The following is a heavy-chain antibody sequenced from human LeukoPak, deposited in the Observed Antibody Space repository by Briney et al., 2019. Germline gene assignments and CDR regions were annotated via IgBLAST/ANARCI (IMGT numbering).Heavy chain of an antibody. CDR2: ISYDGSNK. CDR3: ARSPAYYDILTGYSQANYFDY. CDR1: GFTFSSYG. J-gene: IGHJ4*02. D-gene: IGHD3-9*01. Sequence: GRSLRLSWAASGFTFSSYGMHWVRQAPGKGLEWVAVISYDGSNKYYADSVKGRFTISRDNSKNTLYLQMNSLRAEDTAVYYCARSPAYYDILTGYSQANYFDYWGQGTLVTVSS. V-gene: IGHV3-30*03.